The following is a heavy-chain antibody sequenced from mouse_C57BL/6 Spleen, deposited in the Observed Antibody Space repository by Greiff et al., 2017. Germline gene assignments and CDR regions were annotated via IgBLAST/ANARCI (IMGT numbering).Heavy chain of an antibody. J-gene: IGHJ1*03. V-gene: IGHV2-9-1*01. Sequence: VQLQQSGPGLVAPSPSLSITCTVSGFSLTSYAISWVRQPPGKGLEWLGVIWTGGGTNYNSAHKSRLSISKDNSKSQVFLKMNSLQTDDTARYYCSRSLPYGNYGYFDVWGTGTTVTVSS. CDR1: GFSLTSYA. CDR2: IWTGGGT. CDR3: SRSLPYGNYGYFDV. D-gene: IGHD2-1*01.